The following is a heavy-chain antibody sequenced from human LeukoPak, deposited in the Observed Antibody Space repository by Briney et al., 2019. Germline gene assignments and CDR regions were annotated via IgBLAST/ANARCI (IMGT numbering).Heavy chain of an antibody. CDR3: ARESCSGGSCYFDY. J-gene: IGHJ4*02. Sequence: ASVKVSCKASGYTFTGYYMHWVRQAPGQGLEWMGWINPNSGGTNYAQKFQGRVTMTRDTSISTAYMELRRLRSDDTAVYYCARESCSGGSCYFDYWGQGTLVTVSS. CDR2: INPNSGGT. V-gene: IGHV1-2*02. D-gene: IGHD2-15*01. CDR1: GYTFTGYY.